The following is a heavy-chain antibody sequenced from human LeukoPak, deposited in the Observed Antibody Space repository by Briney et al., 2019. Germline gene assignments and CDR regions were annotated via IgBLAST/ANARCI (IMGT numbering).Heavy chain of an antibody. CDR3: ARDSRSGWGNWFDP. V-gene: IGHV4-34*01. CDR2: INHSGST. CDR1: GGSFSGYY. D-gene: IGHD6-19*01. J-gene: IGHJ5*02. Sequence: SETLSLTCAVYGGSFSGYYWSWIRQPPGEGLEWIGEINHSGSTNYNPSLKSRVTISVDTSKNQFSLKLSSVTAADTAVYYCARDSRSGWGNWFDPWGQGTLVTVSS.